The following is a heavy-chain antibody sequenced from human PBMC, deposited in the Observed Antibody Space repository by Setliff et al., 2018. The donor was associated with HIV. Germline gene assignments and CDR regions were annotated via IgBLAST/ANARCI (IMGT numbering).Heavy chain of an antibody. V-gene: IGHV4-39*07. CDR3: ARETQQSYNIVTGYNYYYGIDV. Sequence: SETLSLTCVVSGDSISRSRYYWGWIRQPPGKGLEWIGSFYYSGSTSYNPSLKSRVTISADTSKNQVSLRLRSVTAADTAVYYCARETQQSYNIVTGYNYYYGIDVWGQGTTVTVSS. D-gene: IGHD3-9*01. CDR1: GDSISRSRYY. CDR2: FYYSGST. J-gene: IGHJ6*02.